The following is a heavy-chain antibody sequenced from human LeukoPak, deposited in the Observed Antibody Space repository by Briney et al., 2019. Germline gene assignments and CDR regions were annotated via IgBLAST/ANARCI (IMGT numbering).Heavy chain of an antibody. CDR3: ARGRNYYGSGSYYNRRFDP. CDR1: GVSISNYY. Sequence: PSETLSLTCSVPGVSISNYYWSWIRQPPGKGLVWIGYYYYSGNTNYNPSLKSRVTISVDTSKNQFSLKLSSVTAADTAVYYCARGRNYYGSGSYYNRRFDPWGQRTLVTVPS. CDR2: YYYSGNT. D-gene: IGHD3-10*01. J-gene: IGHJ5*02. V-gene: IGHV4-59*01.